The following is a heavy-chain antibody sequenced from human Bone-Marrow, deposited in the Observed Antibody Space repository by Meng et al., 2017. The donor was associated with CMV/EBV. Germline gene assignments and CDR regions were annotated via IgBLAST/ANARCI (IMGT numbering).Heavy chain of an antibody. D-gene: IGHD2-2*01. CDR2: ISAYNGKT. J-gene: IGHJ6*02. Sequence: ASVKVSCKAYGYTFSTYGLTWVRQAPGQGLEWMGWISAYNGKTQYTQSLQGRVTMTTDTSTSTAYMELRSLRSDDTAVYYCARVEVSTSPFYWYYYGMDVWGQGTTVTVSS. V-gene: IGHV1-18*01. CDR3: ARVEVSTSPFYWYYYGMDV. CDR1: GYTFSTYG.